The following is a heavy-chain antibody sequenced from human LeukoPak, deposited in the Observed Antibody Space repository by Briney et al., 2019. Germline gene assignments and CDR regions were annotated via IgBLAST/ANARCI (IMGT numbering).Heavy chain of an antibody. Sequence: ASVKVSCKASGYTCTSYGISWVRQAPGQGLEWMGWISAYNGNTNYAQKLQGRVTMTTDTSTSTAYLELRSLRSDDTAVYYCARVFVKGTYIYYFDFWGQGTLVTVSS. V-gene: IGHV1-18*01. D-gene: IGHD3-9*01. CDR2: ISAYNGNT. CDR1: GYTCTSYG. J-gene: IGHJ4*02. CDR3: ARVFVKGTYIYYFDF.